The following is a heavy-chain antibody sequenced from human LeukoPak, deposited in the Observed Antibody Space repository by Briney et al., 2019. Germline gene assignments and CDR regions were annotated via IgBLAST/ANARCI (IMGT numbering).Heavy chain of an antibody. CDR1: GFTFSSYG. CDR2: ISSSGSTI. CDR3: ARDRYFDCYDY. V-gene: IGHV3-48*04. Sequence: GGSLRLSCAASGFTFSSYGMHWVRQAPGKGLEWVSYISSSGSTIYYADSVKGRFTISRDNAKNSLYLQMNSLRAEDTAVYYCARDRYFDCYDYWGQGTLVTVSS. J-gene: IGHJ4*02. D-gene: IGHD3-9*01.